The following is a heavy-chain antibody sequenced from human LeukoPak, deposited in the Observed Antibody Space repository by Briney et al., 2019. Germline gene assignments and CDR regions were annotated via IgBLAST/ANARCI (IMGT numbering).Heavy chain of an antibody. D-gene: IGHD3-22*01. Sequence: ASVKVSCKASGYTFTSYYMHWVRQAPGQGLEWMGIINPSGGSTSYAQKFQGRVTMTRDTSTSTVYMELSSLRSEDTAVYYCARSYYYDSSGYYSPANYWGQGTLVTISS. CDR2: INPSGGST. CDR3: ARSYYYDSSGYYSPANY. CDR1: GYTFTSYY. J-gene: IGHJ4*02. V-gene: IGHV1-46*01.